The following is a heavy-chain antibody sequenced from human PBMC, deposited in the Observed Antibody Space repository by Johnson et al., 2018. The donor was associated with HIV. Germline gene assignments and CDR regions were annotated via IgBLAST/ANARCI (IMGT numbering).Heavy chain of an antibody. CDR2: LSYDGTNK. J-gene: IGHJ3*02. D-gene: IGHD3-10*01. CDR3: AKAPYGSGIRPGAFDI. V-gene: IGHV3-30*04. CDR1: KFTFSSYP. Sequence: QVQLVESGGGVVQPGRSLRLSCAASKFTFSSYPMHWVRPAPGKGLEWVALLSYDGTNKYYADSAKGRFTISRDNSRNTLFLQMNSLRVEETAAYYCAKAPYGSGIRPGAFDIWGQGTMVTVSS.